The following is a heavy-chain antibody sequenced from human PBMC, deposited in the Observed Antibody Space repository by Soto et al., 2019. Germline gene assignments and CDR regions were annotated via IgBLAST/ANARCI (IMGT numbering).Heavy chain of an antibody. CDR1: VFTFSSYG. CDR2: ISGSGGST. CDR3: AKASAPGGNYFPLWF. J-gene: IGHJ4*02. V-gene: IGHV3-23*01. Sequence: VGSLRLSCAASVFTFSSYGMSCVRHSPGKWLEWVSSISGSGGSTYYADSVKGRFTISRDNSKNTLYLQMNSLRAEDTAVYYCAKASAPGGNYFPLWFWGQGTLVSVSS. D-gene: IGHD1-26*01.